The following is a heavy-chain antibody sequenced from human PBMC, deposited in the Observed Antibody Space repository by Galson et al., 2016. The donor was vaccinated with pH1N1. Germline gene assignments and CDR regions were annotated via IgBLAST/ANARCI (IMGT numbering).Heavy chain of an antibody. CDR2: ISSDGTET. J-gene: IGHJ4*02. CDR3: TRDGTDWSNNIDC. CDR1: GYTFSAFW. Sequence: SLRLSCAGSGYTFSAFWMHWVRQVPGKGLEWISRISSDGTETFYVDAVKGRFTISRDNAKNTLYLQMTGLTVDDTAIYYCTRDGTDWSNNIDCWGQGTLVTVSS. V-gene: IGHV3-74*01. D-gene: IGHD3-9*01.